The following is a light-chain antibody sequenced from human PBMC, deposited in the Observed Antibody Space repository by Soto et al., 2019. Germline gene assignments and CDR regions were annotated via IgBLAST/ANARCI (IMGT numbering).Light chain of an antibody. J-gene: IGKJ1*01. V-gene: IGKV3-11*01. CDR3: QHYNSYSEA. CDR1: QSVSSS. CDR2: DAS. Sequence: EIVLTQSPGTLSLSPGERATLSFRASQSVSSSLGWYQQKPGQAPRLLIYDASNRATGIPARFSGSGSGTEFTLTISSLQPDDFATYYCQHYNSYSEAFGQGTKVDIK.